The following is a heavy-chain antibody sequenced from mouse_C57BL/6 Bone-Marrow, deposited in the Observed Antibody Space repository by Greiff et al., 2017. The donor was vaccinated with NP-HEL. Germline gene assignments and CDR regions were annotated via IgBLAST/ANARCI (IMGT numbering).Heavy chain of an antibody. CDR2: ISSGGSYT. D-gene: IGHD3-3*01. CDR1: GFTFSSYG. CDR3: ARQKGHHYFED. V-gene: IGHV5-6*01. J-gene: IGHJ2*01. Sequence: EVMLVESGGDLVKPGGSLKLSCAASGFTFSSYGMSWVRQTPDKRLEWVATISSGGSYTYYPDSVKGRFTISRDNAKNTLYLQMSSLKSEDTAVYYCARQKGHHYFEDWGQGTTLTVSS.